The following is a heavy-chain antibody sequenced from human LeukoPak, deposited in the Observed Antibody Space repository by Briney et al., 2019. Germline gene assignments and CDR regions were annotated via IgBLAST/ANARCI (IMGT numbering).Heavy chain of an antibody. CDR3: ARSGYSGYDSRYYYYYGMDV. J-gene: IGHJ6*04. CDR1: GYTFTSYG. CDR2: ISAYNGNT. V-gene: IGHV1-18*04. Sequence: ASVKVSCKASGYTFTSYGISWVRQAPGQGLEWMGWISAYNGNTNYAQKLQGRVTMTTDTSTSTAYMELRSLRSDVTAVYYCARSGYSGYDSRYYYYYGMDVWGKGTTVTVSS. D-gene: IGHD5-12*01.